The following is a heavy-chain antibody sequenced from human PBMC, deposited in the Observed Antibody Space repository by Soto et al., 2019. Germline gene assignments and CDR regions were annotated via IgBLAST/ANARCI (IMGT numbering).Heavy chain of an antibody. V-gene: IGHV3-23*01. CDR3: AKDTRRQRAAGPPSFDY. CDR2: ISGSGGST. J-gene: IGHJ4*02. CDR1: GFTFSSYA. Sequence: GSLRLSCAASGFTFSSYAMSWVRQAPGKGLEWVSAISGSGGSTYYADSVKGRFTISRDNSKNTLYLQMNSLRAEDTAVYYCAKDTRRQRAAGPPSFDYWGQGTLVTVSS. D-gene: IGHD6-13*01.